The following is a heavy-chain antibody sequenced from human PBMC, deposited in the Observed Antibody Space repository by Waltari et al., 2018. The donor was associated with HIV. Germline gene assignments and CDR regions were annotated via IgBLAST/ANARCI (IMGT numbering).Heavy chain of an antibody. D-gene: IGHD3-3*01. Sequence: QVHLVQSGAAVKKPGSSLRVSSKASGGAFVSTSSNWVRQGPGQGLEWMGRASPMFGTANYARKFQGRVTITADKSTTTAYMELNGLRIDDTAVYYCASARETMGVDFDSWGQGTLVTVS. CDR3: ASARETMGVDFDS. CDR1: GGAFVSTS. J-gene: IGHJ5*01. CDR2: ASPMFGTA. V-gene: IGHV1-69*08.